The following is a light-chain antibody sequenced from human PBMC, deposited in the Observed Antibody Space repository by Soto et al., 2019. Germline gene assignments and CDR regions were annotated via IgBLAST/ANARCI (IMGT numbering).Light chain of an antibody. V-gene: IGLV2-11*01. CDR2: DVT. Sequence: QSALSRSVSGSPGQSVTLSCTGATTDVDSSEYVSWYQQHPGEAPRLLIYDVTKRPAGVPSRFSGSKSGKTASLTISGLRTEDEADYYCSSYTSSSTLVFGGGTQLTVL. CDR3: SSYTSSSTLV. CDR1: TTDVDSSEY. J-gene: IGLJ2*01.